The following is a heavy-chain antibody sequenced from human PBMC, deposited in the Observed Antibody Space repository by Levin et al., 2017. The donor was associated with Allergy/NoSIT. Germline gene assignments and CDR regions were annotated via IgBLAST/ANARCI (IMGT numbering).Heavy chain of an antibody. Sequence: GGSLRLSCAASGFTFRNYGIHLVRQAPGKGLEWVAVIWIDGSNKYYVDSVKGRFTISRDNSKNMVYVRMNSLRVDDTAVYFCASVNGGDGYKRGTLDIWGQGTRVTVSS. D-gene: IGHD5-24*01. CDR2: IWIDGSNK. V-gene: IGHV3-33*01. J-gene: IGHJ3*02. CDR1: GFTFRNYG. CDR3: ASVNGGDGYKRGTLDI.